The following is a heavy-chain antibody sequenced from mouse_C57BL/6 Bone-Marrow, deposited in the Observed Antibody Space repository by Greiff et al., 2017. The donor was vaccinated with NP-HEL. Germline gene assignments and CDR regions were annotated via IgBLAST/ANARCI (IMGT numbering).Heavy chain of an antibody. CDR1: GYTFTSYW. CDR3: TKIYYGYDGSWFAY. J-gene: IGHJ3*01. D-gene: IGHD2-2*01. Sequence: EVQLQQSGTVLARPGASVKMSCKTSGYTFTSYWMHWVKQRPGQGLEWIGAIYPGNGDTSYNQKFKGKAKLTAVTSASTAYMELSSLTNEDSAVYYCTKIYYGYDGSWFAYWGQGTLVTVSA. CDR2: IYPGNGDT. V-gene: IGHV1-5*01.